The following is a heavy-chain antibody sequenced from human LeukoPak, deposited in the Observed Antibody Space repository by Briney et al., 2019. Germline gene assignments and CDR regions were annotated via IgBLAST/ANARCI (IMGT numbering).Heavy chain of an antibody. D-gene: IGHD1-26*01. CDR1: GGSISSYH. Sequence: SETLSLTCTVSGGSISSYHWSWVRQPPGKGLEWIGFIYYSGSTNYNPSLKSRVAISVDRSKNQFSLKLSSVTAADTAVYYCARDRVGGATAAFDIWGQGTMVTASS. J-gene: IGHJ3*02. V-gene: IGHV4-59*13. CDR2: IYYSGST. CDR3: ARDRVGGATAAFDI.